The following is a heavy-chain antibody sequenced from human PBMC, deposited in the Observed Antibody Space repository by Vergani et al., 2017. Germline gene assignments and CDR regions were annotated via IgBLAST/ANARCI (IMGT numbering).Heavy chain of an antibody. J-gene: IGHJ6*02. CDR2: IYYSGST. CDR1: NDSVSNTFYY. Sequence: QLLLQDSGPGQVKPSETLSLTCGVSNDSVSNTFYYWGWIRQTPGKGLEWIGSIYYSGSTYYNPSLESRVTMSVDTSKSQFSLKLSSVTAADTAVYYCARDPMVRGVPSDGMDVWGQGTTVTVSS. D-gene: IGHD3-10*01. V-gene: IGHV4-39*07. CDR3: ARDPMVRGVPSDGMDV.